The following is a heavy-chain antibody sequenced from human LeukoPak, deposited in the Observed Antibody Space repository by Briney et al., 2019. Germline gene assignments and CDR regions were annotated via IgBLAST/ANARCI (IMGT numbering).Heavy chain of an antibody. D-gene: IGHD3-3*01. CDR3: ARGVGKALQDFWSGYSHNWFDP. CDR1: GYTFTSYY. V-gene: IGHV1-46*01. Sequence: ASVKVSCKASGYTFTSYYMHWVRQAPGQGLEWMGIINPSGGSTSYAQKFQGRVTMTRDMSTSTVYMELSSLRSEDTAVYYCARGVGKALQDFWSGYSHNWFDPWGQGTLVTVSS. CDR2: INPSGGST. J-gene: IGHJ5*02.